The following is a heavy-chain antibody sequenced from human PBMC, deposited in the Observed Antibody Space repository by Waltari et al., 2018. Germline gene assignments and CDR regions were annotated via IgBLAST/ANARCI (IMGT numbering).Heavy chain of an antibody. CDR2: IYYSGRT. Sequence: QLQLHESSPGLVKPSETLSLTCTVSGCSISSLSYYLGWIRQPPGKGLEWIGSIYYSGRTYYNTSIKSRVTIYVDTSNNQFSRKLSCVTAADTAVYDCARHGTEIVVVPAATYYFDYWGKGTLVTVSS. V-gene: IGHV4-39*01. CDR3: ARHGTEIVVVPAATYYFDY. J-gene: IGHJ4*02. D-gene: IGHD2-2*01. CDR1: GCSISSLSYY.